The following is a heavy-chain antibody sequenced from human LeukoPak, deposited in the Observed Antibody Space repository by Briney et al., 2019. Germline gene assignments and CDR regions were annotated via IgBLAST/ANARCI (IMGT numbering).Heavy chain of an antibody. CDR2: IIPIFGTA. CDR3: ARGRIAVANNWFDP. Sequence: ASVKVSCKASGGTFSSYAISWVRQAPGQGLEWMGGIIPIFGTANYAQKFQGRVTITTDESTSTAYMELSSLRSEDTAVHYCARGRIAVANNWFDPWGQGTLVTVSS. CDR1: GGTFSSYA. D-gene: IGHD6-19*01. V-gene: IGHV1-69*05. J-gene: IGHJ5*02.